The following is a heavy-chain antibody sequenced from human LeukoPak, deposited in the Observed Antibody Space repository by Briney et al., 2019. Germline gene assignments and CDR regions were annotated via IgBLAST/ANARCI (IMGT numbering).Heavy chain of an antibody. CDR3: ARGGSSGYYSVY. D-gene: IGHD3-22*01. J-gene: IGHJ4*02. V-gene: IGHV3-33*01. CDR2: IWYDGSNE. CDR1: GFTFSSYG. Sequence: GRSLRLSCVASGFTFSSYGMHWVRQAPGKGLEWVAVIWYDGSNEYYADSVKGRFTISRDNSKNTLYLQMNSLRVEDTAVYYCARGGSSGYYSVYWGQGTLVTVSS.